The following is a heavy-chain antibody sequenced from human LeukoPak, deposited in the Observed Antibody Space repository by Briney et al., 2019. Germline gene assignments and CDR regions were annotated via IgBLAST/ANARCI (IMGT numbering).Heavy chain of an antibody. CDR2: ISVYNGNT. J-gene: IGHJ3*02. CDR3: ARDLFSVVVTVDAFDI. CDR1: GYTFTTFG. D-gene: IGHD2-21*02. V-gene: IGHV1-18*01. Sequence: ASVKVSCKTSGYTFTTFGVTWVRQAPRQGLEWMGWISVYNGNTKYAQKLQGRVTMTTDTSTSTAYLELRSLRSDDTAVYYCARDLFSVVVTVDAFDIWGQGTMVTVSS.